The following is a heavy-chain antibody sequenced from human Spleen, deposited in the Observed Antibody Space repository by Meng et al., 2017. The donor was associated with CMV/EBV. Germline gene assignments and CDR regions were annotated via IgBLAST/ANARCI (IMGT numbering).Heavy chain of an antibody. D-gene: IGHD6-13*01. V-gene: IGHV2-5*01. Sequence: SGPTLVKPTQTLTLTCTFSGFSLSTSGVGVGWIRQPPGKALEWLALIYWNDDKRYSPSLKSRLTITKDTSKNQVVLTMTNMDPVDTATHYCAHSIIMNRIAAEFDYWGQGTLVTVSS. CDR2: IYWNDDK. J-gene: IGHJ4*02. CDR3: AHSIIMNRIAAEFDY. CDR1: GFSLSTSGVG.